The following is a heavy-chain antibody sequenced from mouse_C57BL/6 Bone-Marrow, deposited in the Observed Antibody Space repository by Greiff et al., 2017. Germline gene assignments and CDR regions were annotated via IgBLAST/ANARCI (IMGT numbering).Heavy chain of an antibody. CDR2: IDPSDSYT. V-gene: IGHV1-50*01. CDR3: ARLPVGRDYFDY. CDR1: GYTFTSYW. D-gene: IGHD4-1*01. Sequence: QVQLQQPGAELVKPGASVKLSCKASGYTFTSYWMQWVNQRPGQGLEWIGEIDPSDSYTNYNQKFKGKATLTVDTSSSTAYMQLSSLTSEDSAVYYCARLPVGRDYFDYWGQGTTLTVSS. J-gene: IGHJ2*01.